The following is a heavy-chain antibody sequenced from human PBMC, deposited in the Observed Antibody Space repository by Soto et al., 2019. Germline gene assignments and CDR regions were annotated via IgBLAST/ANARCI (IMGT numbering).Heavy chain of an antibody. CDR1: GFTFSSYS. J-gene: IGHJ4*02. CDR2: ISSSSSTI. V-gene: IGHV3-48*01. D-gene: IGHD4-17*01. Sequence: GGSLRLSCAASGFTFSSYSMNWVRQAPGKGLEWVSYISSSSSTIYYADSVKGRFTISRDNAKNSLYLQMNSLRAEDTAVYYCARDNAPRGDYDYRGQRSLVTGSS. CDR3: ARDNAPRGDYDY.